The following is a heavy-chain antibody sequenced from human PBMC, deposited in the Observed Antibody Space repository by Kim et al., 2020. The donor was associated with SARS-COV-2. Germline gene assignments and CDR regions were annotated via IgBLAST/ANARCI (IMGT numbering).Heavy chain of an antibody. V-gene: IGHV1-46*01. Sequence: AQKFQGRGTMTRDTSTSTVYMGLSSLRSEDTAVYYCARAISGITIGLFDIWGQGTMVTVSS. J-gene: IGHJ3*02. D-gene: IGHD3-10*01. CDR3: ARAISGITIGLFDI.